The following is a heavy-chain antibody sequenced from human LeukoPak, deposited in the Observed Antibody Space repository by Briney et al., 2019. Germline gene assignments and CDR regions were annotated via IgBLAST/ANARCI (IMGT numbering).Heavy chain of an antibody. J-gene: IGHJ4*02. CDR1: GYTFTSYY. CDR2: INPSGGST. D-gene: IGHD3-16*02. V-gene: IGHV1-46*01. Sequence: GASVKVSCKASGYTFTSYYMHWVRQAPGQGLEWMGIINPSGGSTSYAQKFQGRVTMTRDTSTSTVYMELSSLRSEDTAVYYCARDAYDYVWGSYRYSLDHWGQGTLVTVSS. CDR3: ARDAYDYVWGSYRYSLDH.